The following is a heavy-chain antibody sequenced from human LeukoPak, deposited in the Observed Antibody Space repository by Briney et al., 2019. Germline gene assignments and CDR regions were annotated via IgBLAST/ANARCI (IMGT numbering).Heavy chain of an antibody. J-gene: IGHJ5*02. V-gene: IGHV1-46*01. Sequence: ASVKVSCKASGYTFTGYYMHWVRQAPGQGLEWMGITNPSGGSTSYAQKFQGRVTMTRDTSTSTVYMELSSLRSEDTAVYYCATGSGYYPDRSWGQGTLVTVSS. CDR2: TNPSGGST. CDR1: GYTFTGYY. CDR3: ATGSGYYPDRS. D-gene: IGHD3-3*01.